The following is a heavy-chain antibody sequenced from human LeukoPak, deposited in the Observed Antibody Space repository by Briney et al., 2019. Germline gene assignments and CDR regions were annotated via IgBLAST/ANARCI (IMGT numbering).Heavy chain of an antibody. CDR2: VSGSGDTT. Sequence: GGSLRLSCAASGIFFSSYGVSWVRQAPGKGLEWLSIVSGSGDTTYYAESVKGRFAISRDNSKNILYLQMNSLRVDDTAIYYCAKDRGYDFSYGMDVWGQGTTVTVSS. CDR1: GIFFSSYG. CDR3: AKDRGYDFSYGMDV. J-gene: IGHJ6*02. D-gene: IGHD5-12*01. V-gene: IGHV3-23*01.